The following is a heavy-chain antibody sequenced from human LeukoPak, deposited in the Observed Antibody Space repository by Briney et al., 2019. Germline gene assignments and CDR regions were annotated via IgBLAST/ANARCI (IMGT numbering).Heavy chain of an antibody. V-gene: IGHV3-53*01. CDR3: ARGASRELEGYYFDY. Sequence: PGGSLRLSCAASGFTVSSNYMSWVRQAPGKGLEWVSVIYSGGSTYYADSVKGRFTISRDNSKNTLYLQMNSLRAEDTAVYYCARGASRELEGYYFDYWGQGTLVTVSS. CDR2: IYSGGST. D-gene: IGHD1-26*01. J-gene: IGHJ4*02. CDR1: GFTVSSNY.